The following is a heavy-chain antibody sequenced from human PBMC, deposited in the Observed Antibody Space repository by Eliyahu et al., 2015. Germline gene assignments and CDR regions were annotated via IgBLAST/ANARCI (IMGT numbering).Heavy chain of an antibody. CDR1: GASITNSNYF. CDR3: ARQMNYNDFTGYHYYFDF. V-gene: IGHV4-39*01. Sequence: QLKESGPGMVKTSETLSLTCKVSGASITNSNYFWGWIRRPPGRGLEWIGAIDYRENTYSHPSLNGRLSMSIDTSKNQFSLTLTSVTAADTSVYYCARQMNYNDFTGYHYYFDFWGQGTLVTVSS. J-gene: IGHJ4*02. CDR2: IDYRENT. D-gene: IGHD3-9*01.